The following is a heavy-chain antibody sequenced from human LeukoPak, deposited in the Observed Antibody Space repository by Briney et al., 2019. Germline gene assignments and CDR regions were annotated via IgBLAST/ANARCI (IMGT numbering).Heavy chain of an antibody. CDR1: GFIFSNDA. D-gene: IGHD1-1*01. Sequence: GGSLRLSCAASGFIFSNDAMHWVRQAPGKGLEWVAFIWFDGSNKHYADSVKGRFTISRDNSEDTLYLQMNILRAEDTAVYYCVRDPSGSGFAFDSWGQGALVTVSS. CDR3: VRDPSGSGFAFDS. J-gene: IGHJ4*02. V-gene: IGHV3-33*01. CDR2: IWFDGSNK.